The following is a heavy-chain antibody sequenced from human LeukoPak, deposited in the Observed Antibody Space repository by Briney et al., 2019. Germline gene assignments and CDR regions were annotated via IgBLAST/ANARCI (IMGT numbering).Heavy chain of an antibody. CDR3: ARRMVRGVNDY. J-gene: IGHJ4*02. Sequence: KPSETLSLTCTVSGGSISSSSYYWGWIRQPPGKGLEWIGSIYYSGSTYYNPSLKSRVTISVDTSKNQFSLKLSSVTAADTAVYYCARRMVRGVNDYWGQGTLVTVSS. D-gene: IGHD3-10*01. V-gene: IGHV4-39*07. CDR2: IYYSGST. CDR1: GGSISSSSYY.